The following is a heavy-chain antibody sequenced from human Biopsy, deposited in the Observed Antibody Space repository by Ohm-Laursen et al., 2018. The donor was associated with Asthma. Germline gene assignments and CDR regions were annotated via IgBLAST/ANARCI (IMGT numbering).Heavy chain of an antibody. V-gene: IGHV1-69*01. CDR2: IMTVFGTT. Sequence: SSVKVSCKISGYSLTDLSMHWVRQAPGQGLEWLGGIMTVFGTTNYAQKFQGRVTITADESTSTAYMEVTSLRSEDTAIYYCARCRVGYSSGWSLLLKKIYYSGMDVWGQGTAVTVSS. D-gene: IGHD6-19*01. CDR3: ARCRVGYSSGWSLLLKKIYYSGMDV. CDR1: GYSLTDLS. J-gene: IGHJ6*02.